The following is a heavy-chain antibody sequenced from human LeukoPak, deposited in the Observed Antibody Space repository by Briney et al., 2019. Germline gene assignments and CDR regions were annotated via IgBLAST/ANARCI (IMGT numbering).Heavy chain of an antibody. CDR3: ARERVACTGGCYSYSRLDS. J-gene: IGHJ4*02. Sequence: SQTLSLTCAISGDSVSSNSVAWNWIRQSPSRGLEWLGRTYYRSEWHNDYAVSVKSRITINPDTSKNQFSLHLNSVTPEDTAVYYCARERVACTGGCYSYSRLDSWGQGTLVTVSS. D-gene: IGHD2-21*02. CDR1: GDSVSSNSVA. CDR2: TYYRSEWHN. V-gene: IGHV6-1*01.